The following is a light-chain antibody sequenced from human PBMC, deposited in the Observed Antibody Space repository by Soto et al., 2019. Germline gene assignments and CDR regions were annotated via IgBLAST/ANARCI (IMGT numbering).Light chain of an antibody. Sequence: TQSEDTLSVQSGESATLPFSSSQSVTSSLAWYQQRPGQAPRLLIYGASNRATGIPARFSGSGSGTEFTLTISSLQSEDVAVYYCQQYANWPPCTVGQGTKVDIK. V-gene: IGKV3-15*01. CDR3: QQYANWPPCT. J-gene: IGKJ2*02. CDR2: GAS. CDR1: QSVTSS.